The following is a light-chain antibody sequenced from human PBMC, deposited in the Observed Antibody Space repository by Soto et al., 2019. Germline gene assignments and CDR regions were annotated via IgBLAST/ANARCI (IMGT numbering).Light chain of an antibody. J-gene: IGLJ1*01. CDR2: EVI. Sequence: QSALTQPASVSGSPGQSITISCTGTSSDVGGYDYVSWYQQHPGKAPKLIIYEVINRPSGVSNRFSGSKSGNTASLTISGLQAEDEADYYCSSYSSGSTLWDVFGTGTKLTVL. CDR3: SSYSSGSTLWDV. CDR1: SSDVGGYDY. V-gene: IGLV2-14*01.